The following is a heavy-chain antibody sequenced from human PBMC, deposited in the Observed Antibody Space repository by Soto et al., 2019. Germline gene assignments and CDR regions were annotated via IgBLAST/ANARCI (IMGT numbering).Heavy chain of an antibody. CDR2: ISGSGGST. D-gene: IGHD3-10*01. Sequence: GGSLRLSCAASGFTFSSYAMSWVRQAPGKGLEWVSAISGSGGSTYYADSVKGRFTISRDNSKNTLYLQMNSLRAEDTAVYYYEVWFGELFAFDYWGQGTLVTVSS. CDR3: EVWFGELFAFDY. J-gene: IGHJ4*02. V-gene: IGHV3-23*01. CDR1: GFTFSSYA.